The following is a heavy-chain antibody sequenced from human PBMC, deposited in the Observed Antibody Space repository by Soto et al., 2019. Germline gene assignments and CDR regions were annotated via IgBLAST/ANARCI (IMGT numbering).Heavy chain of an antibody. CDR2: IKSKTDGGTT. V-gene: IGHV3-15*07. J-gene: IGHJ3*02. CDR3: TTDPTTADFWSMDDAFDI. D-gene: IGHD3-3*01. CDR1: GFSLSRAW. Sequence: EVQLAESGGGFVEPGGSLRLSCVVSGFSLSRAWMDWVRQAPGKGLEWVGRIKSKTDGGTTDYAAPVKGRFTISRDDSKNTLYLQMNSLKTEDTAVYYCTTDPTTADFWSMDDAFDIWGQGTMVTVSS.